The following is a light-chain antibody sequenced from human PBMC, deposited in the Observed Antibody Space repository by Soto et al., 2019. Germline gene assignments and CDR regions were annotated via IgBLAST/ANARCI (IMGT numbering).Light chain of an antibody. CDR1: QSVSRY. CDR2: GAS. J-gene: IGKJ3*01. CDR3: QQYISWPPYPL. Sequence: EIVMTQSPATLSVSPGERATLSCRASQSVSRYLAWYQQKPGQAPRLLIYGASTRAAGIPARFSGGGSGTEFTLTISSLQSEDFAVYFCQQYISWPPYPLFGPGTKVDLK. V-gene: IGKV3-15*01.